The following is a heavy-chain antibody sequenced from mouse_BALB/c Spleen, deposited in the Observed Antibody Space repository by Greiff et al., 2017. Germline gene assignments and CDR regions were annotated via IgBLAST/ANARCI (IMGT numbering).Heavy chain of an antibody. V-gene: IGHV1S45*01. J-gene: IGHJ2*01. CDR2: INPYNDYT. Sequence: VQLQQSGAELVRPGASVKISCKAFGYTFTNHHINWVKQRPGQGLDWIGYINPYNDYTSYNQKFKGKATLTVDKSSSTAYMELRSLTSEDSADYYSARGGDYEEGVHVDYWGQGTTLTVSS. D-gene: IGHD2-4*01. CDR3: ARGGDYEEGVHVDY. CDR1: GYTFTNHH.